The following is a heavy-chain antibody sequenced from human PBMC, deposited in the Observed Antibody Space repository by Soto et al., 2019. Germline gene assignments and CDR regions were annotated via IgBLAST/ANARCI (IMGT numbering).Heavy chain of an antibody. CDR1: GYKFTSSW. CDR2: IFPSDSDT. J-gene: IGHJ5*02. Sequence: GESLKISCRTSGYKFTSSWIAWVRQMPGKGLEWMGIIFPSDSDTRYSPSFQGQVTISADRSTSTVFLQWASLKASDTAVYFCARKDKSGYSNWFDPWGQGTLVTVSS. CDR3: ARKDKSGYSNWFDP. V-gene: IGHV5-51*01. D-gene: IGHD3-22*01.